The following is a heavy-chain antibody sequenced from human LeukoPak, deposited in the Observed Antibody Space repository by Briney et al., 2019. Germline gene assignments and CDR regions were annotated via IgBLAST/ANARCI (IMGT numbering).Heavy chain of an antibody. CDR3: ARALRSDYIYSFDY. Sequence: GGSLRLSCSVSGFIFSTYGMNWLRQAPGKGLEWVSAITSGSSYIYYADSVKGRFTISRDDAKNSLYLQMNSLRVEDTAVYYCARALRSDYIYSFDYWGQGTLVTVPS. J-gene: IGHJ4*02. D-gene: IGHD4-17*01. CDR1: GFIFSTYG. V-gene: IGHV3-21*01. CDR2: ITSGSSYI.